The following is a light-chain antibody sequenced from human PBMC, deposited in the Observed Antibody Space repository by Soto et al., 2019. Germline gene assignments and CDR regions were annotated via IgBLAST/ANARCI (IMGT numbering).Light chain of an antibody. J-gene: IGKJ5*01. CDR2: STS. Sequence: EIVMTQSPATLCVSPAESATRSCRASQSLSNYLAWYQQKPGQAPRLLIYSTSTRAAGIPARFSGSGSGTEFTLTISRLHSEDFAVYYCQQHNNWPISFGQGTRLEIK. V-gene: IGKV3-15*01. CDR1: QSLSNY. CDR3: QQHNNWPIS.